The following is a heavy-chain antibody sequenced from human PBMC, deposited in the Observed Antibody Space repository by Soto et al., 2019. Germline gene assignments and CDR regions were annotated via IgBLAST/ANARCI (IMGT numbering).Heavy chain of an antibody. CDR3: ARGDDYGAVFEF. V-gene: IGHV1-69*12. CDR1: GGTFRTHS. J-gene: IGHJ4*02. Sequence: QVQLVQSGAEMKRPGSSVKVFCKGSGGTFRTHSMTWLRQAPGQGLEWLGGIVPIFGTTDYAQRFQDRMTITADESTTTAYMELNNLRSEDAAVYYCARGDDYGAVFEFWAQGTLVTVSS. CDR2: IVPIFGTT. D-gene: IGHD4-17*01.